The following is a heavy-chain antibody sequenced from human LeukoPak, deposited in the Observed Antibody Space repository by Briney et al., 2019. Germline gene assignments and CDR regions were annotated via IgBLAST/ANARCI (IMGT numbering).Heavy chain of an antibody. CDR1: GFNIEKYA. CDR2: ISAEGRT. D-gene: IGHD3-16*01. Sequence: GGFLRLSCTASGFNIEKYAMHWVRQRPGKGLEWVGVISAEGRTDHADSVRGRFTISRDNSKESLFLQMTSLRDEDTDLYYCATWAFYHDLDVWGQGTTVTVSS. J-gene: IGHJ6*02. CDR3: ATWAFYHDLDV. V-gene: IGHV3-43*02.